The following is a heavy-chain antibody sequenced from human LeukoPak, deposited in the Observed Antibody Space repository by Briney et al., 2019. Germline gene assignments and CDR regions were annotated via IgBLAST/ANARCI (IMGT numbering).Heavy chain of an antibody. CDR3: ARLGDLYGMDV. CDR1: GYSFTTFW. D-gene: IGHD3-10*01. V-gene: IGHV5-51*01. CDR2: TYPGDSNI. J-gene: IGHJ6*02. Sequence: GSLKIPRRSSGYSFTTFWLGRVRQMPGKGLGGMGLTYPGDSNIRYSPSLQGQVTISADKSISTAYLQWSSLKASDTAMYFWARLGDLYGMDVLGQGTTVTVS.